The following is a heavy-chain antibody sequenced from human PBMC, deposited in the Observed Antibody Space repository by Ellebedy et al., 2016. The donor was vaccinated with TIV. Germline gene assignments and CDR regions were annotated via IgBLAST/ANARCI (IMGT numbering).Heavy chain of an antibody. V-gene: IGHV4-34*01. J-gene: IGHJ6*02. CDR3: ARVVVPAAMLLYNYYAMDV. CDR2: INHSGST. D-gene: IGHD2-2*01. Sequence: MPSETLSLTCAVYGGSFSGYSWSWIRQPPGKGLEWIGEINHSGSTSYNPSLKSRVTISVDTSKNQFSLKLSSVTAADTAVYYCARVVVPAAMLLYNYYAMDVWGQGTTVTVSS. CDR1: GGSFSGYS.